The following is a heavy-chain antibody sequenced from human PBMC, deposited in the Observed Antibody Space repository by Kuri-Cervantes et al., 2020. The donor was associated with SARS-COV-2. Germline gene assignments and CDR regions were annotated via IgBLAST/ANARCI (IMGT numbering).Heavy chain of an antibody. Sequence: GESLKISCAASGFTFSSYSMNWVRQAPGKGLEWVSYISSSSSTIYYADSVKGRFTISRDNAKNSLYLQMDSLRGEDTAVYYCARDGTSRRIDYWGQGTLVTVSS. V-gene: IGHV3-48*01. CDR3: ARDGTSRRIDY. CDR1: GFTFSSYS. J-gene: IGHJ4*02. CDR2: ISSSSSTI. D-gene: IGHD6-13*01.